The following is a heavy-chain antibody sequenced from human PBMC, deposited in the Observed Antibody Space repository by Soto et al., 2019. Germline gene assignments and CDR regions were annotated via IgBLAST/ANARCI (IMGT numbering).Heavy chain of an antibody. CDR3: GRESGETWDYEAS. J-gene: IGHJ5*02. Sequence: SETLSLTCTVTGGAISGYYWTWIRQPDGKGLEWIGRLNTYGKPHYNPSLTSRVTVSVDTSRNQFFLTLRSVTAADSAVYHCGRESGETWDYEASWGQGTPVTVSS. D-gene: IGHD1-7*01. CDR2: LNTYGKP. CDR1: GGAISGYY. V-gene: IGHV4-4*07.